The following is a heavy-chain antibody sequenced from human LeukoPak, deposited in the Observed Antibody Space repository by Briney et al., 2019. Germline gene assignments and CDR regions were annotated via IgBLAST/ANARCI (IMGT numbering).Heavy chain of an antibody. CDR1: GFTFSTYV. J-gene: IGHJ4*02. V-gene: IGHV3-23*01. CDR2: ISGSGGST. Sequence: SGGSLTLSCAASGFTFSTYVMSWVRQAPGKGLEWVSAISGSGGSTYYADSVKGRFTISRDNSKNTLYLQMNSLRAEDTAVYYCAKADDGVGIYGYWGQGTLVTVSS. CDR3: AKADDGVGIYGY. D-gene: IGHD5-12*01.